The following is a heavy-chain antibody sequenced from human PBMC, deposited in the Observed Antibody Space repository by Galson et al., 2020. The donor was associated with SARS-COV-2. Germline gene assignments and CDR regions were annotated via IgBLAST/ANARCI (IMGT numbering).Heavy chain of an antibody. V-gene: IGHV3-74*01. CDR2: INYDGSIM. Sequence: GESLKISCTASGFSFSNDWMHWVRQPPGRGLVWVSRINYDGSIMNYADSVKGRFTISRDNAKNTLYLQMNSLRADDTAVYYCARGTTGWPFYLESWGQGALVTVSS. D-gene: IGHD1-1*01. CDR1: GFSFSNDW. CDR3: ARGTTGWPFYLES. J-gene: IGHJ4*02.